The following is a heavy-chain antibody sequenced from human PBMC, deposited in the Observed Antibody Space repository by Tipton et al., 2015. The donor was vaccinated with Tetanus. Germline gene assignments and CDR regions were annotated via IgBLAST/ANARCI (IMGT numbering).Heavy chain of an antibody. CDR2: MNPNSGNT. J-gene: IGHJ4*02. V-gene: IGHV1-8*01. Sequence: QLVQSGPEVNKPGASVKVSCKTSGYTFTSYDINWVRQATGQGLEWMGWMNPNSGNTGYAQKFQGRVTMTRNTSISTAYMELSSLRSEDTAVYYCARVVDGYNPYYFDYWGQGTLVTVSS. D-gene: IGHD5-24*01. CDR3: ARVVDGYNPYYFDY. CDR1: GYTFTSYD.